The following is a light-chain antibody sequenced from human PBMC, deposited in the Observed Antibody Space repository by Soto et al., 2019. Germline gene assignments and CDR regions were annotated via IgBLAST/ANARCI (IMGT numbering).Light chain of an antibody. V-gene: IGKV1-9*01. J-gene: IGKJ3*01. Sequence: IQLTQSPSFLSASVGDRVTITCRASQGITNDLAWYQQKPGKAPKLLIYAASSLQRGVPSTFSGSGFGTEFPLTISSLQPEDVATYFCQQFNSDPFTFGPGTTVDFK. CDR2: AAS. CDR3: QQFNSDPFT. CDR1: QGITND.